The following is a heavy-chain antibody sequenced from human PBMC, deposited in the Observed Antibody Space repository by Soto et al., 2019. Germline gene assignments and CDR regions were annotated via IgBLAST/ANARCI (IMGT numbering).Heavy chain of an antibody. J-gene: IGHJ4*02. CDR3: VKDSPTGPFDS. D-gene: IGHD1-1*01. CDR1: GFTFSTYV. Sequence: QVQLVESGGGVVQPGGSVRLSCAASGFTFSTYVMHWVRQTPGKGLAWVAFISHDGTNKKYADSVMGRFTISRDNSKNTLYLQMSGLRTEDTAVYYCVKDSPTGPFDSWGQGYLVTASS. CDR2: ISHDGTNK. V-gene: IGHV3-30*18.